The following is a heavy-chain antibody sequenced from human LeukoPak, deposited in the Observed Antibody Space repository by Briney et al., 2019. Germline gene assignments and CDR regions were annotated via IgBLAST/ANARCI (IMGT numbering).Heavy chain of an antibody. CDR3: AIYCGDYLSPYYFDY. Sequence: SVKVSCKASGYTFTGYYMHWVRQAPGQGLEWMGWINPNSGGTNYAQKFQGRVTMTRDTSISTAYMELSRLRSDDTAVYYCAIYCGDYLSPYYFDYWGQGTLVTVSS. D-gene: IGHD4-17*01. CDR2: INPNSGGT. CDR1: GYTFTGYY. V-gene: IGHV1-2*02. J-gene: IGHJ4*02.